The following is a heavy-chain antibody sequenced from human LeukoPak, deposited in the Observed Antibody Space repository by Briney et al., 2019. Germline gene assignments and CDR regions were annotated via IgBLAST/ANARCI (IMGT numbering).Heavy chain of an antibody. V-gene: IGHV3-53*01. J-gene: IGHJ4*02. CDR2: IYSGGDT. D-gene: IGHD3/OR15-3a*01. CDR1: GFTVSSNY. Sequence: GGSLRLSCAASGFTVSSNYMSWGRQAPGKGLEWVSVIYSGGDTYYADSVKGRSTISRDNSKNTLYLQMNSLRAEDTAIYYCARVRPGYYTYFDYWGQGTLVTVSS. CDR3: ARVRPGYYTYFDY.